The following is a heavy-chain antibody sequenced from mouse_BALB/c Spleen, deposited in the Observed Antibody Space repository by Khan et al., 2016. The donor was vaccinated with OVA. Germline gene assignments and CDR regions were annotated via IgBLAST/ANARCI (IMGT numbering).Heavy chain of an antibody. CDR2: ITSGGSYT. Sequence: EVELVESGGGLVKPGGSLKFSCAASGFTFSSYSMSWVRQTPEKRLEWVATITSGGSYTYYPDSVKGRFTISRDNAKNTLYLQMSRLKSEDTAMYYCARDRNYYGSSFYFDYWGQGTTLTVSS. J-gene: IGHJ2*01. CDR3: ARDRNYYGSSFYFDY. V-gene: IGHV5-6-4*01. CDR1: GFTFSSYS. D-gene: IGHD1-1*01.